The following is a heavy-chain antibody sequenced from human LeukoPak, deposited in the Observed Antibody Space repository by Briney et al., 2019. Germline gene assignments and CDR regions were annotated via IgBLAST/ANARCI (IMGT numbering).Heavy chain of an antibody. V-gene: IGHV3-23*01. Sequence: PRGSLRLSCAASGFTFSNFDMSWVRQAPGKGLEWVSGLSGGGGSTYYADSVKGRFTISRDNSKNTLYLQMNSLRAEDTALYYCARDGHGVPLDYWGQGTLVTVSP. J-gene: IGHJ4*02. CDR3: ARDGHGVPLDY. CDR2: LSGGGGST. CDR1: GFTFSNFD. D-gene: IGHD4-17*01.